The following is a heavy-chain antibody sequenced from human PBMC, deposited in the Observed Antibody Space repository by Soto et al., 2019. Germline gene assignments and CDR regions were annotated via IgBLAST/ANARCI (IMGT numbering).Heavy chain of an antibody. V-gene: IGHV3-13*05. CDR2: IGDIDDP. CDR1: GFTIRNYD. Sequence: EVQLVESGGGLAQPGGSLRLSCAASGFTIRNYDMHWVRQTTGKGLEWVSGIGDIDDPYYADSVKGRFTISREIAKNSLYLQMDGLRAGASAGYYGARGALRVRERTYYSRMDVWGQGTGVTVSS. J-gene: IGHJ6*02. D-gene: IGHD3-10*01. CDR3: ARGALRVRERTYYSRMDV.